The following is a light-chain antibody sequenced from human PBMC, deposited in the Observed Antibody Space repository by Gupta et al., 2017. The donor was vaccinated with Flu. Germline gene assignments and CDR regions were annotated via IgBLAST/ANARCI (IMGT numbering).Light chain of an antibody. CDR3: SSETHTNNIVV. CDR1: SSASGGDNY. J-gene: IGLJ2*01. CDR2: DVS. V-gene: IGLV2-14*03. Sequence: SGTSSASGGDNYVCCYHHAPAKAPKLFIFDVSNRNSGVAAGFSGSKYATAATITTTRLQTEDEADYYWSSETHTNNIVVFGGGTKLTVL.